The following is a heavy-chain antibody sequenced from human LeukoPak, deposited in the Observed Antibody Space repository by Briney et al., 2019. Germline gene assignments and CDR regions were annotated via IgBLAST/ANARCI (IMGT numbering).Heavy chain of an antibody. Sequence: GGSLRLSCAASGFTFSSYSMNWVRQAPGRGLEWVSSISSSSSYMYYADSVKGRFTISRDNAKNSLYLQMNSPRAEDTAVYHCARGPTVTRLDYWGQGTLVAVSS. D-gene: IGHD4-17*01. J-gene: IGHJ4*02. V-gene: IGHV3-21*01. CDR1: GFTFSSYS. CDR3: ARGPTVTRLDY. CDR2: ISSSSSYM.